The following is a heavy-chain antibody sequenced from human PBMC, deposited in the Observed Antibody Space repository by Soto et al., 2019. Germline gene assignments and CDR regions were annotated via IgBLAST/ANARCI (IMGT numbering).Heavy chain of an antibody. CDR2: VYHNGNT. D-gene: IGHD3-10*01. CDR1: GASIDNYY. J-gene: IGHJ4*02. Sequence: LSLTCTVSGASIDNYYWSWIRQPPGEGLEWIAYVYHNGNTNYDPSLKSRVTISLDTSKNQFSLKLNSVTAADTAMYYCARENSGSPGDYWGQGILVTVSS. V-gene: IGHV4-59*01. CDR3: ARENSGSPGDY.